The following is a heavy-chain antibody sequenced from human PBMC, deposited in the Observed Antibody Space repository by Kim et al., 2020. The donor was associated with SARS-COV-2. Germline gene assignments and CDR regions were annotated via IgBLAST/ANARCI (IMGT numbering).Heavy chain of an antibody. V-gene: IGHV3-30*04. CDR1: GFTFSSYA. CDR3: ARDSAFLTMIVVVFSYY. J-gene: IGHJ6*01. CDR2: ISYDGSNK. D-gene: IGHD3-22*01. Sequence: GGSLRLSCAASGFTFSSYAMHWVHQAPGKGLEWVAVISYDGSNKYYADSVKGRFTISRDNSKNTLYLQMNSLRAEDTAVYYCARDSAFLTMIVVVFSYY.